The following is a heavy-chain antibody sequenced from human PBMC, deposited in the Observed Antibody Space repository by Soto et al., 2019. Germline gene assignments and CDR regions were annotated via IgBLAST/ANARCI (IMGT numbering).Heavy chain of an antibody. CDR1: GGSISSSSYY. J-gene: IGHJ4*02. Sequence: SETLSLTCTVSGGSISSSSYYWGWIRQPPGKGLEWIGSIYYSGSTYYNPSLKSRVTISVDTSKNQFSLKLSSVTAADTAVYYCATKYSSSWYHNIHGVDYWGQGTLVTVSS. CDR3: ATKYSSSWYHNIHGVDY. V-gene: IGHV4-39*01. CDR2: IYYSGST. D-gene: IGHD6-13*01.